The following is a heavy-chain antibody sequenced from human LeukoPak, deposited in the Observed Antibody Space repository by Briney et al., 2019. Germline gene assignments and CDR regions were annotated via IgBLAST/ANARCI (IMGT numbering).Heavy chain of an antibody. D-gene: IGHD4-17*01. V-gene: IGHV3-21*01. Sequence: PGGSLRLSCAASGFTFSSYSMNWVRQAPGKGLEWVSSISSSSSYIYYADSVKGRFTISRDNAKNSLYLQMNSLRAEDTAVYYCARGWGYGDYVEIFDYWGQGTLVTVSS. CDR2: ISSSSSYI. CDR1: GFTFSSYS. J-gene: IGHJ4*02. CDR3: ARGWGYGDYVEIFDY.